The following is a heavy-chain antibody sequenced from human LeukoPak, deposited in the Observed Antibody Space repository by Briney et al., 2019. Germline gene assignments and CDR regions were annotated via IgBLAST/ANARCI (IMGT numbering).Heavy chain of an antibody. Sequence: PGGSLRLSCAASGFTFSNYLMHWVRQAPGKGLVWVSRITSDGSSTHYADSVKGRFTISRDNAKNTLYLQMNSLTAEDTAVYYYVSLGYCSTSSCQPWGQGTLSPSPQ. CDR3: VSLGYCSTSSCQP. CDR1: GFTFSNYL. CDR2: ITSDGSST. V-gene: IGHV3-74*01. J-gene: IGHJ4*02. D-gene: IGHD2-2*01.